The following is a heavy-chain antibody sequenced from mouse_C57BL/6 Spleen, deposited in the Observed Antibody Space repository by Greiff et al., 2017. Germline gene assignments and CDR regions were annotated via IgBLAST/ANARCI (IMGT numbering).Heavy chain of an antibody. V-gene: IGHV1-52*01. J-gene: IGHJ1*03. CDR2: IDPSDSET. Sequence: VQLQQSGAELVRPGSLVKLSCKASGYTFTSYWMHWVKQRPIQGLEWIGNIDPSDSETHYNQKFKDKATLTVDKSSSTAYMQLSSLTSEDAAVYYCARGNMVTTTRDLYFCGWGTGATVTVS. CDR1: GYTFTSYW. D-gene: IGHD2-2*01. CDR3: ARGNMVTTTRDLYFCG.